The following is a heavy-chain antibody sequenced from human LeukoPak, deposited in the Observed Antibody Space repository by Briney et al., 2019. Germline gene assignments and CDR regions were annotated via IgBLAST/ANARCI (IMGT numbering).Heavy chain of an antibody. CDR1: GLTFSSYA. J-gene: IGHJ3*02. CDR3: AKEVYYFDTSGLYSFAFDI. V-gene: IGHV3-23*01. Sequence: GGSLRLSCAASGLTFSSYAMSWVRQAPGKGLEWVSAISGSSGHTYYADSVKGRFTISRDNSKNTLYLQMNSLRVEDTAVYYCAKEVYYFDTSGLYSFAFDIWGQGTMVTVPS. CDR2: ISGSSGHT. D-gene: IGHD3-22*01.